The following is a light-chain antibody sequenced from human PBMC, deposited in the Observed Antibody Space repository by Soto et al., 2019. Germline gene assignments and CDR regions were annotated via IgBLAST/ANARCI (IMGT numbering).Light chain of an antibody. CDR1: SSDVGLYDY. V-gene: IGLV2-14*01. CDR2: AVS. CDR3: SSYTSDSSYV. Sequence: QTALAQAASVSGAPRQSITISCTGTSSDVGLYDYVSWDQQHPGKAPQNIIYAVSNRPSGVSSRFSASTSGNTASLFISGLQAEDEADYYCSSYTSDSSYVLGSGTTVTVL. J-gene: IGLJ1*01.